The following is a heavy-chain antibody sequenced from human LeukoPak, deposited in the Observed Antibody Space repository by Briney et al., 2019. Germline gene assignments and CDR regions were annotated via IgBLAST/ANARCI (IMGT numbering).Heavy chain of an antibody. CDR2: IKQDGLEK. CDR1: GFTFSNFW. D-gene: IGHD2-2*01. CDR3: ARDGCTSTTCSTLGGFSS. V-gene: IGHV3-7*01. J-gene: IGHJ5*02. Sequence: TGGSLRLSCAASGFTFSNFWMSWVRQAPGKGLEWVANIKQDGLEKYYVDSVRGRFTISRDNAKNSLSLQMNSLRAEDTAVYYCARDGCTSTTCSTLGGFSSWGQGTLVTVSS.